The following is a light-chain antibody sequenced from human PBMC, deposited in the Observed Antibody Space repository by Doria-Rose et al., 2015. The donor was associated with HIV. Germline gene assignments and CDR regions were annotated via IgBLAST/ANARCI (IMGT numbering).Light chain of an antibody. CDR1: QSFSSTY. CDR2: YGS. J-gene: IGKJ1*01. CDR3: HQYGTSWT. V-gene: IGKV3-20*01. Sequence: EIVLTQSPGTLSLSPGERATLSCRASQSFSSTYLAWYQHKPGQAPSLLIYYGSTRATGIPDRFSASGSGTDFTLTINRLEPEDFALYYCHQYGTSWTFGQGTKVEI.